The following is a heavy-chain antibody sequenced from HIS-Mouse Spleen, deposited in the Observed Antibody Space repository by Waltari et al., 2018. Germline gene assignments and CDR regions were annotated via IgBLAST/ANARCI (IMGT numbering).Heavy chain of an antibody. CDR1: GFTFSNAW. Sequence: EVQLVESGGGLVKPGGSLRLSCAASGFTFSNAWMSWVRQAPGKGLEWVGRIKSKTDGGKTDYAAPVKGRFTISRDDSKNTLYLQMNSLKTEDTAVYYCTTDMYSSSFDYWGQGTLVTVSS. CDR3: TTDMYSSSFDY. CDR2: IKSKTDGGKT. V-gene: IGHV3-15*01. J-gene: IGHJ4*02. D-gene: IGHD6-13*01.